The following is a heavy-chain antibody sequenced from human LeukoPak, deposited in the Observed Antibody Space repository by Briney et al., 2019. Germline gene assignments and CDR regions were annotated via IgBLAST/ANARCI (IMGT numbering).Heavy chain of an antibody. CDR3: ARGCYSSFDY. CDR2: TYYRSKWNT. J-gene: IGHJ4*02. CDR1: GDSLSNNNVA. D-gene: IGHD5-18*01. V-gene: IGHV6-1*01. Sequence: PSQTLSLTCAISGDSLSNNNVAWNWIRQSPSRGLEWLGRTYYRSKWNTDYAVSVKSRITINSDTSKNQFSLQLNSVTPEDTAVYYCARGCYSSFDYWGQGTLVTVSS.